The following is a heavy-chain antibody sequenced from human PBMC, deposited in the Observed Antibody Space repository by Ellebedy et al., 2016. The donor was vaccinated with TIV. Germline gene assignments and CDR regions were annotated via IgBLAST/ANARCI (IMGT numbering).Heavy chain of an antibody. Sequence: GESLKISCAASGFTFSSYAMSWVRQAPGKGLEWVSAISGSGGSTYYADSVKGRFTISRDNSKNTLYLQMNSLRAEDTAVYYCAIGRDYDFWSGWADYWGQGTLVTVSS. D-gene: IGHD3-3*01. CDR3: AIGRDYDFWSGWADY. CDR2: ISGSGGST. J-gene: IGHJ4*02. CDR1: GFTFSSYA. V-gene: IGHV3-23*01.